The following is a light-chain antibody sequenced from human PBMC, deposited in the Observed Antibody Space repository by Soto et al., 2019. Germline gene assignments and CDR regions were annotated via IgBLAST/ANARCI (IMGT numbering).Light chain of an antibody. J-gene: IGKJ1*01. V-gene: IGKV3-15*01. Sequence: EIVMPQSPATLSVSPGERATLSCRASQSLSSNLAWYQQKPGQAPRLPIYGASTRATGIPARFSGSGSGTEFSLTIGSLQSADFAVYYCEQYNNWPRTFGQGTKVEVE. CDR1: QSLSSN. CDR3: EQYNNWPRT. CDR2: GAS.